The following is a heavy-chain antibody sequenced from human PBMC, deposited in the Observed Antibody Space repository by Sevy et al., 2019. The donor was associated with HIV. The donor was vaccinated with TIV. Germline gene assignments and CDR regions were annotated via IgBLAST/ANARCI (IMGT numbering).Heavy chain of an antibody. CDR2: LSFGCGEI. D-gene: IGHD2-8*01. J-gene: IGHJ4*02. CDR3: AREGCTKPHDY. V-gene: IGHV3-23*01. CDR1: GFTFSIYT. Sequence: GGSLRLSCAASGFTFSIYTMSWVRQPPGKGLEWVSTLSFGCGEINYADSVKGRFTISRDNSKSSVYLQMNNLRPEDTAVYYCAREGCTKPHDYWGQGTLVTVSS.